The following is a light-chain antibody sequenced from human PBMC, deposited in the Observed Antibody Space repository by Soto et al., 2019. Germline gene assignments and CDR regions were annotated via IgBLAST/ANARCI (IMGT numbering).Light chain of an antibody. J-gene: IGLJ2*01. CDR3: QSHDSSLSAVV. CDR1: SSNVGAGYD. V-gene: IGLV1-40*01. CDR2: GNS. Sequence: QSVLTQPPSVAGAPGQRVTISCTGSSSNVGAGYDVQWYQQLPGTAPKLLISGNSNRPSGVPDRFSGSKSGTSASLAITGLQAEDEADYYCQSHDSSLSAVVFGGGTKLTVL.